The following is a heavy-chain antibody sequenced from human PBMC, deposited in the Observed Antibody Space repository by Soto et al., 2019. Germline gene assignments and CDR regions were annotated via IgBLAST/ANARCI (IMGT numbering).Heavy chain of an antibody. CDR3: AKDPIAAAVPTGVFDY. Sequence: PGGSLRLSCAASGFTFSSYAMSWVRQAPGKGLEWVSAISGSGGSTYYADSVKGRFTISRDNSKNTLYLQMNSLRAEDTAVYYCAKDPIAAAVPTGVFDYWGQGTLVTVSS. CDR1: GFTFSSYA. V-gene: IGHV3-23*01. J-gene: IGHJ4*02. D-gene: IGHD6-13*01. CDR2: ISGSGGST.